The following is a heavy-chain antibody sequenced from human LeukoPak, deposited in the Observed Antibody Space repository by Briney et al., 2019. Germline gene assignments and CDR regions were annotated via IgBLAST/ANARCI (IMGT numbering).Heavy chain of an antibody. J-gene: IGHJ4*02. D-gene: IGHD1-1*01. CDR2: ISWNSGSI. Sequence: GGSLRLSCVASGFTFDDFAMNWVRQAPGKGLEWVSGISWNSGSIAYADSVKGRFTISRDNAKSSLYLQMNSLRPEDMALYYCAKGQRPQLVPPFDYWGQGTLVTVSS. CDR1: GFTFDDFA. CDR3: AKGQRPQLVPPFDY. V-gene: IGHV3-9*03.